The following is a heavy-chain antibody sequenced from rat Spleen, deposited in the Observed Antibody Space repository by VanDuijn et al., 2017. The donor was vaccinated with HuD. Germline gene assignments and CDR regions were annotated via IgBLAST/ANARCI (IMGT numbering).Heavy chain of an antibody. CDR2: ISYDGSNT. CDR3: AKDSGTRVYWYFDF. CDR1: GFTFSNYD. V-gene: IGHV5-29*01. D-gene: IGHD1-4*01. Sequence: EVQLVESGGGLVQPGRSLKLSCAASGFTFSNYDMAWVRQAPTKGLEWVATISYDGSNTHYRDSVKGRFTISRDNAKNTLYLQMDSLRSEDTATYYCAKDSGTRVYWYFDFWGPGTMVTVSS. J-gene: IGHJ1*01.